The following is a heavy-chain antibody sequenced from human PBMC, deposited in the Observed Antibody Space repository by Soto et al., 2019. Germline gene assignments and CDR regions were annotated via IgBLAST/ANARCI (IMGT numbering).Heavy chain of an antibody. V-gene: IGHV1-3*01. CDR2: INAGNGNT. CDR3: ARDFAFWSAAFDI. D-gene: IGHD3-3*01. J-gene: IGHJ3*02. CDR1: GSTFTSYA. Sequence: ASVNVSCKASGSTFTSYAMHWVRQAPGQRLEWMGWINAGNGNTKYSQKFQGRVTITRDTSASTAYMELSSLRSEDTAVYYCARDFAFWSAAFDIWGQGTMVTVSS.